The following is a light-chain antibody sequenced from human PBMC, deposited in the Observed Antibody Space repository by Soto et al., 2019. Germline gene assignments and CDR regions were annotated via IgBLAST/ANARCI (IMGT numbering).Light chain of an antibody. J-gene: IGKJ1*01. V-gene: IGKV3-20*01. CDR2: GAL. Sequence: EIVLTQSPGTLSLSPGERATLSCRASQTVSSRFLAWYQQKPGQAPRLLIYGALSRATGIPDRFSGSGSGTDFTLTISRLEPEDFALYYCQQYGSSPPRTFGQGTKVDIK. CDR3: QQYGSSPPRT. CDR1: QTVSSRF.